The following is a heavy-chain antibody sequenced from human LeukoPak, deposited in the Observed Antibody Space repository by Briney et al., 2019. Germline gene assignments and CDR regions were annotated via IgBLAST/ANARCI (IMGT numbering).Heavy chain of an antibody. Sequence: GGSLRLSCAASGFTFSSHWMSWIRQAPGKGLEWVANIKQDESEKFYVDSVKGRFTISRDNVKQSLYLQMDSLRAEDTAVYYCVRDKGGLLRVFDYWGQGTLVTVSS. J-gene: IGHJ4*02. D-gene: IGHD3-10*01. CDR2: IKQDESEK. V-gene: IGHV3-7*01. CDR3: VRDKGGLLRVFDY. CDR1: GFTFSSHW.